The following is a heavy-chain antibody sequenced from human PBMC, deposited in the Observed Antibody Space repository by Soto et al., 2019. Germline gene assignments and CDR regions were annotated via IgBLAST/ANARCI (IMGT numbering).Heavy chain of an antibody. J-gene: IGHJ5*02. D-gene: IGHD5-12*01. V-gene: IGHV2-5*02. CDR3: SHLHANIGYDWRYDP. Sequence: QITLKESGPPLVKPTQTLTLTCNFSGFSLTNKGVGVGWIRQPPRKALERLGIIYWDDDQRYRPSLNNRLPITKDTSKTQVVLTMTNVDTVDTATYYCSHLHANIGYDWRYDPWGQGTLVTVSS. CDR1: GFSLTNKGVG. CDR2: IYWDDDQ.